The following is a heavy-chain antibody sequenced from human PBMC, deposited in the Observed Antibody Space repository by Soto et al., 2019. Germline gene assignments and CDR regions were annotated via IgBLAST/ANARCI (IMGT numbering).Heavy chain of an antibody. V-gene: IGHV3-21*01. CDR2: ISSTSTYI. D-gene: IGHD4-4*01. CDR3: AREGLPYSNNAAGFDY. J-gene: IGHJ4*02. CDR1: GFTFSSFS. Sequence: EVQLVESGGGLVKPGGSLRLSCAASGFTFSSFSMNWVRQAPGKGLEWVSSISSTSTYIYYADSVKGRFTISRDNAKNSLYLQMDSLRAEDTAVYYCAREGLPYSNNAAGFDYWGQGTLVTVSS.